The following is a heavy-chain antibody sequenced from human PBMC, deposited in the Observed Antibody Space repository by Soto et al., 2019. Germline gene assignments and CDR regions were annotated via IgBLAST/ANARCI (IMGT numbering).Heavy chain of an antibody. D-gene: IGHD6-13*01. V-gene: IGHV1-3*01. CDR2: INAANGDT. Sequence: ASVKVSCKASGYTFTSYGIHWVRQAPGQRLEWMGWINAANGDTKYSPKSQGRVTITRDTSASTAYMELSSLRSEDTAVYYCVRRHVSATGIDWFDPWGQGTLVTVSS. CDR3: VRRHVSATGIDWFDP. CDR1: GYTFTSYG. J-gene: IGHJ5*02.